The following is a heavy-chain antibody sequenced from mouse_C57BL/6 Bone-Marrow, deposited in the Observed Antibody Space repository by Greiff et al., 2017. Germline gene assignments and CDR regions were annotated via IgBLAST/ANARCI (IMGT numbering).Heavy chain of an antibody. J-gene: IGHJ4*01. CDR1: GYTFTSYW. CDR2: IYPGSGST. CDR3: ASGYGNYDAMDY. Sequence: QVQLQQPGAELVKPGASVKMSCKASGYTFTSYWITWVKQRPGQGLEWIGDIYPGSGSTNYNEKFKSKATLTVDTSSSTAYMQLSSLTSEDSAVYYCASGYGNYDAMDYWGQGTSVTVSS. D-gene: IGHD2-1*01. V-gene: IGHV1-55*01.